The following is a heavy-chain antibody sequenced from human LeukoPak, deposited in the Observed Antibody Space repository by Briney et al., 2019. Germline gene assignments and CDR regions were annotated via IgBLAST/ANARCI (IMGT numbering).Heavy chain of an antibody. CDR1: GFTFSSYA. V-gene: IGHV3-30-3*01. Sequence: GGSLRLSCAASGFTFSSYAMHWVRQAPGKGLEWVAVIAYDGSSKNYADSVKGRFTISRDNSKNTLYLQMNSLRTEDTAVYYCARALGGSDAFDIWGQGTMVTVSS. CDR3: ARALGGSDAFDI. J-gene: IGHJ3*02. D-gene: IGHD3-16*01. CDR2: IAYDGSSK.